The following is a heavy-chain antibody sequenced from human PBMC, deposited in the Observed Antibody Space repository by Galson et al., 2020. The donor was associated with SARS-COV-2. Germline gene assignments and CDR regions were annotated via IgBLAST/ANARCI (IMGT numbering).Heavy chain of an antibody. CDR1: GYSVSTTNY. D-gene: IGHD2-21*02. V-gene: IGHV4-38-2*01. J-gene: IGHJ2*01. Sequence: SETLSLTCAVSGYSVSTTNYWGWVRLAPGKGLEWIGSIYPNGRTYYNPSLESRVTISVDTSRNQLSLTLDSVTAADTAFYYCARQGVNMILWVTVPGWFFDLWGRGTLVTVSS. CDR3: ARQGVNMILWVTVPGWFFDL. CDR2: IYPNGRT.